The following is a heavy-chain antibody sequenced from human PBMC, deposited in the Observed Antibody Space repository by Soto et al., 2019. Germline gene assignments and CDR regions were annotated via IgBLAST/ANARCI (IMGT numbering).Heavy chain of an antibody. D-gene: IGHD3-3*01. V-gene: IGHV1-69*13. Sequence: SVKVSCKASGYTSTSYDINWVRQAPGQGLEWMGGIIPIFGTANYAQKFQGRVTITADESTSTAYMELSSLRSEDTAVYYCARDRSITIFGVVISAPFDYYYYGMDVWGQGTTVTVSS. CDR1: GYTSTSYD. CDR3: ARDRSITIFGVVISAPFDYYYYGMDV. CDR2: IIPIFGTA. J-gene: IGHJ6*02.